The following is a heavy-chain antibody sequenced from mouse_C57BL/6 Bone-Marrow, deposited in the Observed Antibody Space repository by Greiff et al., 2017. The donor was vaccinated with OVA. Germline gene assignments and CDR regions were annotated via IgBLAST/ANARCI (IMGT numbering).Heavy chain of an antibody. CDR3: ARHQIYDGGFAY. D-gene: IGHD2-12*01. Sequence: EVQRVESGGGLVKPGGSLKLSCAASGFTFSSYTMSWVRQTPEKRLEWVATISGGGGNTYYPDSVKGRFTISRDNAKNTLYLQMSSLGSEDTALYYCARHQIYDGGFAYWGQGTLVTVSA. V-gene: IGHV5-9*01. CDR1: GFTFSSYT. CDR2: ISGGGGNT. J-gene: IGHJ3*01.